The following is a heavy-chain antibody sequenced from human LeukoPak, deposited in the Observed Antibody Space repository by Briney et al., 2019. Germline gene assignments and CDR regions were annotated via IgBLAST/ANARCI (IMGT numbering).Heavy chain of an antibody. V-gene: IGHV1-46*01. CDR3: ARRAYGSGSYYNSPLGPNWFDP. J-gene: IGHJ5*02. Sequence: GASVKVSCKASGYTFTSYYMHWVRQAPGQGLEWMGIINPSGGSTSYAQKFQGRVTMTRDMSTSTVYMELSSLRSDDTAVYYCARRAYGSGSYYNSPLGPNWFDPWGQGTLVTVSS. CDR2: INPSGGST. CDR1: GYTFTSYY. D-gene: IGHD3-10*01.